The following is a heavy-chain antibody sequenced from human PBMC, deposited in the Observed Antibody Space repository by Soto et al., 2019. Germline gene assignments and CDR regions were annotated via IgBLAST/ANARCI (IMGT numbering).Heavy chain of an antibody. CDR2: IVVGSGNT. CDR1: GFTFTSSA. CDR3: ARQWELSGYYYGMDV. J-gene: IGHJ6*02. Sequence: SVKVSCKASGFTFTSSAVQWVRQARGQRLEWIGWIVVGSGNTNYAQKFQERVTITRDMSTSTAYMELSSLRSEDTAVYYCARQWELSGYYYGMDVWGQGTTVTVSS. D-gene: IGHD1-26*01. V-gene: IGHV1-58*01.